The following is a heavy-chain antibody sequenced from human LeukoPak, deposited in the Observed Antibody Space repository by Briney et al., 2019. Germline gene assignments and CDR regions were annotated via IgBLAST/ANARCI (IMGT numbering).Heavy chain of an antibody. J-gene: IGHJ4*02. CDR1: GGSISSYY. CDR2: ISDIGSI. CDR3: AGHHTRNTVDF. Sequence: PSETLSLTCAVSGGSISSYYWSWIRQPPGNRLEWIAYISDIGSINYNPSLKSRVTISLDTSKNQFSLKLSSVTAADTAVYYCAGHHTRNTVDFWGQGTLVTVSS. V-gene: IGHV4-59*08. D-gene: IGHD2-8*02.